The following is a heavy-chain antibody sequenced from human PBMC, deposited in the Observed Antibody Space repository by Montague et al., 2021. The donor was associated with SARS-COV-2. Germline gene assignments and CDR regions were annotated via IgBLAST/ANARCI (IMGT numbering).Heavy chain of an antibody. J-gene: IGHJ5*02. CDR3: AKWGALTKPGPVEYNWFDP. CDR1: GGSFSNHY. D-gene: IGHD3-16*01. CDR2: IDHTGRR. Sequence: SETLSLTCAVYGGSFSNHYWNWVRQPPGKGLEWNSEIDHTGRRKTNPSLRSRVSLSVDTSNNQFSLKLTSVTAADTAVYYCAKWGALTKPGPVEYNWFDPWGQGTLVTVSS. V-gene: IGHV4-34*01.